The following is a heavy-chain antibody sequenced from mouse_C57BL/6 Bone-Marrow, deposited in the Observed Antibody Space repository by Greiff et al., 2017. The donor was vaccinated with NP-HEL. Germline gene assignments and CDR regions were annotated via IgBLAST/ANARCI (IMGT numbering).Heavy chain of an antibody. V-gene: IGHV1-81*01. CDR2: IYPRSGST. CDR3: ARGRIRLRNYFDN. D-gene: IGHD1-1*01. Sequence: QVQLQQSGAELARPGASVKLSCKASGYTFTSYGISWVKQRTGQGLEWIGEIYPRSGSTYYNEKFKGKATLTADKSSSTASLELRSLASEDSAVYFCARGRIRLRNYFDNWGKDTTLTVSS. J-gene: IGHJ2*01. CDR1: GYTFTSYG.